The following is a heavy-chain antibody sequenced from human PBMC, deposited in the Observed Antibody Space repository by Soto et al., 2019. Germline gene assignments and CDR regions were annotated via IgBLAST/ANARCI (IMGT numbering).Heavy chain of an antibody. CDR1: GGTFSSYT. CDR3: ARGVVRLRDDY. CDR2: IIPILGKA. J-gene: IGHJ4*02. Sequence: SVKVSCKASGGTFSSYTISWVRQAPGQGLEWMGRIIPILGKANYAQKFQGRVTMTRNNSTSTAYMELSSLRSEDTAVYYCARGVVRLRDDYWGQGTLVTVSS. V-gene: IGHV1-69*08. D-gene: IGHD3-16*01.